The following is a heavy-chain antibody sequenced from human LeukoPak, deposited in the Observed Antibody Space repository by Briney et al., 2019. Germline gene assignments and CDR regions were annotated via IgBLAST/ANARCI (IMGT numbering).Heavy chain of an antibody. CDR2: INPNSGGT. J-gene: IGHJ4*02. Sequence: ASVKVSCKASGYTFTGYYMHWVRQAPGQGPERMGWINPNSGGTNYAQKFQGRVTMTRDTSISTAYMELSRLRSDDTAVYYCARGYCSGGSCYLVYWGQGTLVTVSS. CDR1: GYTFTGYY. V-gene: IGHV1-2*02. CDR3: ARGYCSGGSCYLVY. D-gene: IGHD2-15*01.